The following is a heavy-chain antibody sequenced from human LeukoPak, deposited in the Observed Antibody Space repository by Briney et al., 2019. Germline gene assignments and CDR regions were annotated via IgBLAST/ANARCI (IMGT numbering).Heavy chain of an antibody. D-gene: IGHD5-18*01. J-gene: IGHJ4*02. V-gene: IGHV3-30*02. Sequence: PGGSLRLSCAASGFTFSSYGMHWVRQAPGKGLEWVAFIRYDGSNKYYADSVKGRFTISRDNSKNTLYLQMNSLRAEDTAVYHCAKRDTAMVTGSLFDYWGQGTLVTVSS. CDR3: AKRDTAMVTGSLFDY. CDR1: GFTFSSYG. CDR2: IRYDGSNK.